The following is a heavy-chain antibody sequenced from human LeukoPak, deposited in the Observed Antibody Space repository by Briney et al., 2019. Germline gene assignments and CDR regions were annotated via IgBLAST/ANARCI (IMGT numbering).Heavy chain of an antibody. CDR1: GGSISSGDYY. J-gene: IGHJ6*02. CDR2: IYYSGGT. D-gene: IGHD5-12*01. V-gene: IGHV4-30-4*08. CDR3: ARDIGDGYYYYGMDV. Sequence: SQSLSLTCTVSGGSISSGDYYWSWIRQPPGKGLEWIGYIYYSGGTYYNPSLKSRVTISVDTSKNQFSLKLSSVTAADTAVYYCARDIGDGYYYYGMDVWGQGTTVTVSS.